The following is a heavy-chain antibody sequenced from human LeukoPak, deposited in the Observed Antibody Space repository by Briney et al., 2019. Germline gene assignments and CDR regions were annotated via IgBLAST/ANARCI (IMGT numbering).Heavy chain of an antibody. Sequence: PSETLSLTCNVSGASMSSNYWSWIRQPPGKGLEWIGYIYHSGNTNYSPSLESRVTMSVDESKNQFSLRVHFVSAADTAVYYCASTRRAAVAGRFDTWGQGTLVTVSS. CDR2: IYHSGNT. D-gene: IGHD6-19*01. J-gene: IGHJ4*02. V-gene: IGHV4-4*09. CDR1: GASMSSNY. CDR3: ASTRRAAVAGRFDT.